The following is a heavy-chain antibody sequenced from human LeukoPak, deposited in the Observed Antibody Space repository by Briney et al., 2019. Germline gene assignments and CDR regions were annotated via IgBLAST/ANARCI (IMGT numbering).Heavy chain of an antibody. CDR1: GGSISSGSYY. Sequence: SQTLSLTCTVSGGSISSGSYYWSWIRQPAGKGLEWIGRIYTSGSTNYNPSLKSRVTISVDTSKNQFSLKLSSVTAADTAVYYCAGLMYSSSWVDYWGQGTLVTVSS. J-gene: IGHJ4*02. D-gene: IGHD6-13*01. V-gene: IGHV4-61*02. CDR2: IYTSGST. CDR3: AGLMYSSSWVDY.